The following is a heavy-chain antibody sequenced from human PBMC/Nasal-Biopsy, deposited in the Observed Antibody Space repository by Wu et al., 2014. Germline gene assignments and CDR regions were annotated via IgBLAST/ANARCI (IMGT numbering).Heavy chain of an antibody. Sequence: LVKPTQESLTLTCSFSGFSLTTGGMCVGWLRQPPGKAPEWLAFINWDDDKYYTTSLKSRLAISKDTSRNQVVLTMTNMDPVDTATYFCAHRRTGSSGWYDYFDYWGQGTLVTVSS. V-gene: IGHV2-70*12. J-gene: IGHJ4*02. CDR3: AHRRTGSSGWYDYFDY. CDR2: INWDDDK. D-gene: IGHD6-19*01. CDR1: GFSLTTGGMC.